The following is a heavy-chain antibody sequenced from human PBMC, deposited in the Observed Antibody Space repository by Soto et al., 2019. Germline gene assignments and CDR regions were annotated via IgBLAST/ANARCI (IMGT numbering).Heavy chain of an antibody. D-gene: IGHD3-16*01. Sequence: WTWIRQPPGKGLEWIGEINHSGSTKHNPSLKRRVTISVDTSRNQFSLKLSSVTAADTAVYFCARPPYAFGFDIWGQGTVVTVSS. CDR3: ARPPYAFGFDI. V-gene: IGHV4-34*01. J-gene: IGHJ3*02. CDR2: INHSGST.